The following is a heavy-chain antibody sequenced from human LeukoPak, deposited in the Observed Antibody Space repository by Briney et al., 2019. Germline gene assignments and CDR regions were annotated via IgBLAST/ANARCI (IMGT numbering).Heavy chain of an antibody. CDR1: HVAISAFH. CDR3: ARGGAFSSSWYVDY. D-gene: IGHD6-13*01. CDR2: IFYSGST. Sequence: PSETLSLTCTVSHVAISAFHRSWIRQPHGKGLEWIGYIFYSGSTNYNPSLKSRITISVDTSRNKVSLKLGSVTAADTAVYYCARGGAFSSSWYVDYWGQGTLVTVST. J-gene: IGHJ4*02. V-gene: IGHV4-59*01.